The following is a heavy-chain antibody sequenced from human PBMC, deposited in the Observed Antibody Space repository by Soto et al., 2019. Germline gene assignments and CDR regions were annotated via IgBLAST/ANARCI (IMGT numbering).Heavy chain of an antibody. D-gene: IGHD4-17*01. CDR3: VRDLHGDPYY. V-gene: IGHV1-69*13. CDR2: IVPIVDTA. J-gene: IGHJ4*02. CDR1: GGTFSSYA. Sequence: GASVKVSCKTSGGTFSSYAISWVRQAPGQGLEWMGGIVPIVDTATYAQKFQGRVTITADESTSTAYMELSRLRSDDTAVYYCVRDLHGDPYYWGQGTLVTVSS.